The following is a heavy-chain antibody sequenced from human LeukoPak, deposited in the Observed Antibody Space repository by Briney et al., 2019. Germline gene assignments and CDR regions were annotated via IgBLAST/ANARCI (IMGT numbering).Heavy chain of an antibody. CDR1: GFTFSSYW. CDR3: AKRIFGYSSGWYDY. J-gene: IGHJ4*02. V-gene: IGHV3-23*01. CDR2: ISASGGST. D-gene: IGHD6-19*01. Sequence: PGGSLRLSCVASGFTFSSYWMSWVRQAPGKGLEWVSAISASGGSTNYADSVKGRFAISRDNSKNTLYLQMNSLRAEDTAVYYCAKRIFGYSSGWYDYWGQGTLVTVSS.